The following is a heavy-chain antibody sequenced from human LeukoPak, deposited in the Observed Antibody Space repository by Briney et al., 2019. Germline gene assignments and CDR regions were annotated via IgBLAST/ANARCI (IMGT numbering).Heavy chain of an antibody. CDR2: INAGNGNT. CDR1: GYTFSTYA. D-gene: IGHD6-13*01. Sequence: SVKVSCKASGYTFSTYAMHWVRQVPGQRLEWMGWINAGNGNTKYSQKFQGRVTITRDTSASTAYMELSSLISEDTAVYYCATDWSAAGTRDFDYWGQGTLVTVSS. V-gene: IGHV1-3*01. J-gene: IGHJ4*02. CDR3: ATDWSAAGTRDFDY.